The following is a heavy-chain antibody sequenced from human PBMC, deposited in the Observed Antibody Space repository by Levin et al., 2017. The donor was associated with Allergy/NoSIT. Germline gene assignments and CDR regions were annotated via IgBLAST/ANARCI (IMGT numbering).Heavy chain of an antibody. CDR2: IKQDGSEK. V-gene: IGHV3-7*04. J-gene: IGHJ3*02. Sequence: GESLKISCAASGFTFSSYWMSWVRQAPGKGLEWVANIKQDGSEKYYVDSVKGRFTISRDNAKNSLYLQMNSLRAEDTAVYYCARGEDYYGSGSSYAFDIWGQGTMVTVSS. CDR3: ARGEDYYGSGSSYAFDI. D-gene: IGHD3-10*01. CDR1: GFTFSSYW.